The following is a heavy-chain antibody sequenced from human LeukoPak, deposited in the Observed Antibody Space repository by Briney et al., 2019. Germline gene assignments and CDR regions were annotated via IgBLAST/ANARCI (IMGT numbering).Heavy chain of an antibody. J-gene: IGHJ4*02. CDR1: GDSVSSKSAA. V-gene: IGHV6-1*01. CDR2: TYYRSKWFS. CDR3: ARIATKDGRDY. Sequence: SQTLSLTCAISGDSVSSKSAAWNWIRQFPSRGLEWLGRTYYRSKWFSEYAVSEKSRITINPDTAKKQFSLQLNSVTPDDTAVYYCARIATKDGRDYWGQGILVTVSS. D-gene: IGHD5-12*01.